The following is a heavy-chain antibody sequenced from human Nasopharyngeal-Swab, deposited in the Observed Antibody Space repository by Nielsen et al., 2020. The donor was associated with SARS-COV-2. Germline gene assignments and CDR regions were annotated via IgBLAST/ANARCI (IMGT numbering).Heavy chain of an antibody. CDR3: ALGLGTIHFDF. Sequence: SQTLSLACVISGDRVSSFSVFWNWIRQSPSRGLEWLGRTFYLSRWYYEYAPSVKGRISFSADTSRNHVSLHLNSVTPEDTAVYYCALGLGTIHFDFWGQGNSVTVSS. CDR1: GDRVSSFSVF. CDR2: TFYLSRWYY. J-gene: IGHJ4*02. V-gene: IGHV6-1*01. D-gene: IGHD7-27*01.